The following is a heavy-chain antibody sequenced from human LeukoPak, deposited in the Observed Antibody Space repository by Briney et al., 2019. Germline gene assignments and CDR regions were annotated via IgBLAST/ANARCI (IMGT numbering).Heavy chain of an antibody. CDR1: GFTFSSYV. D-gene: IGHD5-12*01. J-gene: IGHJ4*02. Sequence: PGGSLRLSCAAAGFTFSSYVMSWVRQAPGKGLEWVSDISGSGGSTNYADSVKGRFTISRDNSKNTLYLQMNSLRAEDTAVYYCAQSGLRGSLFDYWGQGTLVTVSS. V-gene: IGHV3-23*01. CDR3: AQSGLRGSLFDY. CDR2: ISGSGGST.